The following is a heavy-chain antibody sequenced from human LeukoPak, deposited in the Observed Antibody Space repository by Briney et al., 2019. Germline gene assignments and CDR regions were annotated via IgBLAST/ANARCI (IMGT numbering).Heavy chain of an antibody. CDR1: GFTFSSYS. D-gene: IGHD4-23*01. J-gene: IGHJ4*02. CDR3: ARDDYGGNSN. Sequence: GGPLRLSCAASGFTFSSYSMNWVRQAPGKGLEWVSSISSSSSYIYYADSVKGRFTISRDNSKNTLYLQMNSLRAEDTAVYYCARDDYGGNSNWGQGTLVTVSS. V-gene: IGHV3-21*01. CDR2: ISSSSSYI.